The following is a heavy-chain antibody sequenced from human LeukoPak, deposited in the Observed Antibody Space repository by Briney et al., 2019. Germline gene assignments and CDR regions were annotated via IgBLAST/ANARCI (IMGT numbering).Heavy chain of an antibody. Sequence: PGGSLRLSCAASGFTFSSYAMSWVRQAPGKGLEWVSAISGSGGSTYYADSVKGRFTISRDNSKNTLYLQMNSLRAEDTAVYYCAKDGIVVVVAATPDYWRQGTLVTVSS. D-gene: IGHD2-15*01. V-gene: IGHV3-23*01. J-gene: IGHJ4*02. CDR1: GFTFSSYA. CDR2: ISGSGGST. CDR3: AKDGIVVVVAATPDY.